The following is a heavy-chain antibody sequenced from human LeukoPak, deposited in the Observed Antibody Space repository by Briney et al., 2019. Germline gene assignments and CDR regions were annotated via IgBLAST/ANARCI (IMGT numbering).Heavy chain of an antibody. Sequence: SETLSLTCTASGGTISSYYWSWIRQPPGKGLEWIGSIYYSGSTNYNPSLKSRVSISVDTTKNQLSLMLISVTAADTAVYYCSRQSGSYSQNRFDYWGQGTLVTVSS. V-gene: IGHV4-59*08. CDR2: IYYSGST. CDR3: SRQSGSYSQNRFDY. J-gene: IGHJ4*02. CDR1: GGTISSYY. D-gene: IGHD1-26*01.